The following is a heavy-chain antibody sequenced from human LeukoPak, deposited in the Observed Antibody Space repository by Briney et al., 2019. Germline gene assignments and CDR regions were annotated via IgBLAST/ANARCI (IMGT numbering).Heavy chain of an antibody. CDR2: IYHSGST. CDR1: GYSIRSGYY. CDR3: ARVRMTGTLDV. Sequence: PSETLSLTCAVSGYSIRSGYYWGWIRQPPGKGLEWIGTIYHSGSTYYNPSLKSRVTISLDTSKNQFSLKLSSVTAADTAVYYSARVRMTGTLDVWGKGTTLTVSS. V-gene: IGHV4-38-2*01. D-gene: IGHD3-9*01. J-gene: IGHJ6*04.